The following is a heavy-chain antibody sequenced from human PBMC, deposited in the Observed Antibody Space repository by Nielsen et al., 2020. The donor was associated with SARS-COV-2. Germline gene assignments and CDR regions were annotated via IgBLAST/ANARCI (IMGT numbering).Heavy chain of an antibody. V-gene: IGHV3-30*18. J-gene: IGHJ4*02. CDR2: ISYDGSNK. CDR1: GVTFSNYG. CDR3: AKDWTAIVVVPSGGVDY. D-gene: IGHD2-15*01. Sequence: GGSLRLSCAASGVTFSNYGMHWVRQAPGKGLEWVAAISYDGSNKYYVDSVKGRFTISRDNSKNTLYLQMSSLREEDTAVYYCAKDWTAIVVVPSGGVDYWGQGTLVTVAS.